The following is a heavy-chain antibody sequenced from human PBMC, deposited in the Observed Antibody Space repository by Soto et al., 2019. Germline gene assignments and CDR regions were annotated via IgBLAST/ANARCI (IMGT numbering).Heavy chain of an antibody. CDR3: ARAPYSSSWLFDY. Sequence: SETLSFPCTVSGGSISSGDYYWSWIRQPTGKGLERIGYIYYSGSTYYNPSLKSRVIISVDTSKNQFSLKPSSVTAPNTAVYYFARAPYSSSWLFDYWGQGTLVTVSS. D-gene: IGHD6-13*01. V-gene: IGHV4-30-4*01. CDR1: GGSISSGDYY. CDR2: IYYSGST. J-gene: IGHJ4*02.